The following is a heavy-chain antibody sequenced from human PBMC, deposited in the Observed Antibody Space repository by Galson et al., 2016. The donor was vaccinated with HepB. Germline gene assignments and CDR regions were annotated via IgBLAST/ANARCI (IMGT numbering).Heavy chain of an antibody. CDR1: GFSLTTYGVG. J-gene: IGHJ2*01. CDR2: IYWDDDK. CDR3: THNFDL. Sequence: PALVKPTQTLTLTCTFSGFSLTTYGVGVGWIRQPPGKALEWLSIIYWDDDKRYSPSLKSRLTVTKDTSKNQVVLTMTNVDPVDTATYYCTHNFDLWGRGTLVTVS. V-gene: IGHV2-5*02.